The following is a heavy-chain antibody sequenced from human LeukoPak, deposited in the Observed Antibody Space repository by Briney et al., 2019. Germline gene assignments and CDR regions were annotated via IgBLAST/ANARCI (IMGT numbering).Heavy chain of an antibody. Sequence: GGSLRLSCAASGFTFSSYAMSWLRQAPGKGLEWVSAISGSGGSTYYADSVKGRFTISRDNSKNMLYLQMNSLRADDTAVYYCAHSRGAVAGAPEYWGQGTLVTVSS. CDR2: ISGSGGST. V-gene: IGHV3-23*01. CDR1: GFTFSSYA. CDR3: AHSRGAVAGAPEY. J-gene: IGHJ4*02. D-gene: IGHD6-19*01.